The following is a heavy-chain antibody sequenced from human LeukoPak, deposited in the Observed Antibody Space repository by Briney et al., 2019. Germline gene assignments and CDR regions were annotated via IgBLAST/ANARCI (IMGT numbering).Heavy chain of an antibody. D-gene: IGHD6-19*01. CDR1: GGSISSYY. J-gene: IGHJ4*02. Sequence: PSETLSLSCTVSGGSISSYYWSWIRQPPGKGLEWISYIYTSGSTTYNPSLKSRVPISVDTSKNQFSLKLSSVTAADTAVYYCARRKAVAGTGYFDYWGQGTLVTVSS. CDR2: IYTSGST. CDR3: ARRKAVAGTGYFDY. V-gene: IGHV4-4*09.